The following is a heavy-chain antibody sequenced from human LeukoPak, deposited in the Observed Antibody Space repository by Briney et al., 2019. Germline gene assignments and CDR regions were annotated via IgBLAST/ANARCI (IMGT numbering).Heavy chain of an antibody. J-gene: IGHJ5*01. CDR2: IWYEGNNK. D-gene: IGHD2-2*01. V-gene: IGHV3-33*01. Sequence: GRSLRLSCAASGFTFSTYGMHWVRQAPGKGLEWVAVIWYEGNNKEYADSVKGRFTISRDNSKSTLSLQMNSLRVEDTGMYYCARVNCRSSSRYLASYFFDSWGQGTLVTVSS. CDR3: ARVNCRSSSRYLASYFFDS. CDR1: GFTFSTYG.